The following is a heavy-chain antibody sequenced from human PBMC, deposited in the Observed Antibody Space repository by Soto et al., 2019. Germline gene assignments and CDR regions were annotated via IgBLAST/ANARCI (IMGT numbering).Heavy chain of an antibody. V-gene: IGHV3-21*01. Sequence: KPGGSLRLSCEASGFTFSTFSMNWVRQAPGKGLEWVSSISGDSNYIYYADSVKGRFTISRDNTKHSLYLDMNSLRAEDTALYYCARDRIQLWSTRGTFDSWGQGTLVTVSS. J-gene: IGHJ4*02. D-gene: IGHD5-18*01. CDR2: ISGDSNYI. CDR3: ARDRIQLWSTRGTFDS. CDR1: GFTFSTFS.